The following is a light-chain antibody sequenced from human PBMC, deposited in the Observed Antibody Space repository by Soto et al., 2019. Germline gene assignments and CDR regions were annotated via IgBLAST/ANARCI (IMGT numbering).Light chain of an antibody. CDR3: QQYGSSPCCT. V-gene: IGKV3-20*01. J-gene: IGKJ1*01. Sequence: EIGLTQSPGTLSLSPGERATLSCRASQRFSSSYLAWYQQKPGQTPRLLIYGASSRATGIPDRFSGSGSGTDFTLTISRLEPEHFAVYYCQQYGSSPCCTFGQGTTVDIK. CDR2: GAS. CDR1: QRFSSSY.